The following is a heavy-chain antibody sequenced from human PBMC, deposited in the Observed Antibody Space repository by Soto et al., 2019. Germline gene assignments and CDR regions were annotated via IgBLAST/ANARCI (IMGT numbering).Heavy chain of an antibody. D-gene: IGHD2-2*01. Sequence: GGSLRLSCAASGFTFSSYAMHWVRQAPGKGLEWVAVISYDGSNKYYADSVKGRFTISRDNSKNTLYLQMNSLRAEDTAVYYCARDQKLGVVVVPAATKYGMDVWGQGTTVTVSS. J-gene: IGHJ6*02. CDR3: ARDQKLGVVVVPAATKYGMDV. CDR2: ISYDGSNK. V-gene: IGHV3-30-3*01. CDR1: GFTFSSYA.